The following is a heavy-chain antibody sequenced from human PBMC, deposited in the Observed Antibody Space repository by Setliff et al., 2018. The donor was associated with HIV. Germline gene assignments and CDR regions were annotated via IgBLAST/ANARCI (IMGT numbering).Heavy chain of an antibody. D-gene: IGHD2-2*01. Sequence: ETLSLTCTVSDDSISSNYWSWIRQSAGKGLEWVGRIYTGGRTNYNPSLKGRVTMSVDTSKNQFSLNLSSVTAADTAVYYCARDRMPMASWVPDKWGQGTLGTVS. CDR2: IYTGGRT. V-gene: IGHV4-4*07. CDR3: ARDRMPMASWVPDK. CDR1: DDSISSNY. J-gene: IGHJ4*02.